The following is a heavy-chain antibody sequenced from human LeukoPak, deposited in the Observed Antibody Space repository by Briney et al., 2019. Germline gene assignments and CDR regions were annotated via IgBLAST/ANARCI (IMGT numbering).Heavy chain of an antibody. D-gene: IGHD6-19*01. V-gene: IGHV1-2*02. CDR3: ATLRRSGWYIGD. Sequence: ASVNVSFKASGYTFSDYYMHWVRQAPGQGLEWMGWINPYSGGTNYAEKFQGRVTMTRDTSMTTAYMELSSLRSDDTAMYYCATLRRSGWYIGDWGQGTLVTVSS. CDR2: INPYSGGT. CDR1: GYTFSDYY. J-gene: IGHJ4*02.